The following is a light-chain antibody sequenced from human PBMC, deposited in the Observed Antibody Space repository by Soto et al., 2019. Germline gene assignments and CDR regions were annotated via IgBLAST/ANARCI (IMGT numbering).Light chain of an antibody. V-gene: IGKV1-27*01. CDR3: QKYNSAPHT. Sequence: DIQMTQSPSSLSASVGDRVTITCRASQDISNYLVWYQQKPGKAPKILIYAASTLQSGVPSLFSGSGSGTDFTLTISTLQPEDVATYYCQKYNSAPHTFGGGTKVEIK. CDR1: QDISNY. J-gene: IGKJ4*01. CDR2: AAS.